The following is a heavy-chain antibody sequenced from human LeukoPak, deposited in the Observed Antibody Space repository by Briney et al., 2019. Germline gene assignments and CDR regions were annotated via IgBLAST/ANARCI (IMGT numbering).Heavy chain of an antibody. J-gene: IGHJ6*03. CDR1: GFTFSSYW. Sequence: PGGSLRLSCAASGFTFSSYWMHWVRQAPGKGLVWVSRIDTDGSSTSYADSVKGRFTISRDNAKNTLYLQMNSLRAEDTAVYYCARGTLPGYYYYMDVWGKGTTVTVSS. D-gene: IGHD1/OR15-1a*01. CDR2: IDTDGSST. V-gene: IGHV3-74*01. CDR3: ARGTLPGYYYYMDV.